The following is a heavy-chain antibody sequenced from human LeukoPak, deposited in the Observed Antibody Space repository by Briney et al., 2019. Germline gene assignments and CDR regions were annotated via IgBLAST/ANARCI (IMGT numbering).Heavy chain of an antibody. J-gene: IGHJ4*02. D-gene: IGHD3-22*01. Sequence: GASVKVSCKASAYKFTDYYFHWVRQAPGQGLEWMGWINPDTSGTNYAQKFQGRVTMTRDTSISTAYMELSSLRSDDTAVYYCARDSSNYYLGPIDYWGQGSLVTVSS. V-gene: IGHV1-2*02. CDR1: AYKFTDYY. CDR2: INPDTSGT. CDR3: ARDSSNYYLGPIDY.